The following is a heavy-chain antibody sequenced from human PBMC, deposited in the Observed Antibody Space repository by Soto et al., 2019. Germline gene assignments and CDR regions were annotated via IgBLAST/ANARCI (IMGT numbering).Heavy chain of an antibody. J-gene: IGHJ5*02. Sequence: SENLYLTCTVSGGSISRSGFHWGWFRQPPGKGLEWIGSIYYSGSTYYSPSLKSRVTISVDTSKNQFSLKLSSVTAADTAVYYCSSRERADGNALSFDPCGEGALAT. V-gene: IGHV4-39*01. CDR2: IYYSGST. CDR1: GGSISRSGFH. D-gene: IGHD6-13*01. CDR3: SSRERADGNALSFDP.